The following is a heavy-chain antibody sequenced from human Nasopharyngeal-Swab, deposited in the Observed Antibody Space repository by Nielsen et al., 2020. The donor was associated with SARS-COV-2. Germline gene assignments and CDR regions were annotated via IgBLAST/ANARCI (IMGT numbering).Heavy chain of an antibody. D-gene: IGHD5-24*01. Sequence: AGSLRLSCAASGSSFSTHNMNWVRQSPGKGLEWIGNMYKSGNTNYNPSLKSRVTISVDTSKNQFSLKLSSVTAADTAVYYCTSTFEMNPYYGMGVWGQGTTVTVSS. V-gene: IGHV4-59*11. J-gene: IGHJ6*02. CDR1: GSSFSTHN. CDR3: TSTFEMNPYYGMGV. CDR2: MYKSGNT.